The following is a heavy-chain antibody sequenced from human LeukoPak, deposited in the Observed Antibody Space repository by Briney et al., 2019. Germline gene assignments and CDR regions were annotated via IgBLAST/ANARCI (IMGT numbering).Heavy chain of an antibody. Sequence: GGSLRLSCAASGFTFSSYGMSWVRQAPGKGLEWVSASSGSGGSTYYADSVKGRFTISRDNSKNTLYLQMNSLRAEDTAVYYCAKDKNILLQTPLHGVDYWGQGTLVTVSS. CDR1: GFTFSSYG. CDR3: AKDKNILLQTPLHGVDY. D-gene: IGHD3-10*01. CDR2: SSGSGGST. J-gene: IGHJ4*02. V-gene: IGHV3-23*01.